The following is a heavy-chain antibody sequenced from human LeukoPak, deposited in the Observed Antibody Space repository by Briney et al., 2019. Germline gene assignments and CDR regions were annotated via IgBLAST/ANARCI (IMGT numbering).Heavy chain of an antibody. V-gene: IGHV1-69*13. D-gene: IGHD4-17*01. CDR3: ARDDYGDYVTLFDY. CDR1: GGTFSSYA. J-gene: IGHJ4*02. Sequence: SVKVSCKASGGTFSSYAISWVRPAPGQGLEWMGGIIPIFGTANYAQKFQGRVTITADESTSTAYMELSSLRSEDTAVYYCARDDYGDYVTLFDYWGQGTLVTVSS. CDR2: IIPIFGTA.